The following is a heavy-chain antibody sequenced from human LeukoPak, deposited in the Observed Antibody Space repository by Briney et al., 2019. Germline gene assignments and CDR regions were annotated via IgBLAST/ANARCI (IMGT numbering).Heavy chain of an antibody. CDR1: GYTFTGYY. CDR2: INPNSGGT. J-gene: IGHJ5*02. CDR3: ARDQDLGNWFDP. V-gene: IGHV1-2*02. Sequence: ASVKVSCKASGYTFTGYYKHWVRQAPGQGLEWMGWINPNSGGTNYAQKFQGRVTMTRDTSISTAYMELSRLRSDDTAVYYCARDQDLGNWFDPWGQGTLVTVSS.